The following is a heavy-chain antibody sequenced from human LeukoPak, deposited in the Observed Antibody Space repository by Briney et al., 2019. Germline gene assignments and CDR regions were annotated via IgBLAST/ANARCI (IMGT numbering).Heavy chain of an antibody. J-gene: IGHJ4*02. CDR1: GYSFTSYW. CDR2: IDPSDSYT. D-gene: IGHD3-9*01. CDR3: ARSGILTGYYIDY. V-gene: IGHV5-10-1*01. Sequence: GESLLISCKGSGYSFTSYWISWVRQLPGKGLEWMGRIDPSDSYTNYSPSFQGHVTISADKSISTAYLQWSSLKASDTAMYYCARSGILTGYYIDYWGQGTLVTVSS.